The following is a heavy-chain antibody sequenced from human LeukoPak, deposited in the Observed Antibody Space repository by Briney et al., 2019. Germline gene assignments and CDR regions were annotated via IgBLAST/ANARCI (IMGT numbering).Heavy chain of an antibody. CDR1: GYTFTRYY. CDR3: ARAAVTMVRGPMGAFDI. Sequence: GASVKVSCKASGYTFTRYYMHWVRQAPGQGLEGMGWINPSSGGTNYAQKFQGRVTMTRDTSITTAYMELSRLRSDDTAVYYCARAAVTMVRGPMGAFDIWGQGTMVTVSS. CDR2: INPSSGGT. D-gene: IGHD3-10*01. V-gene: IGHV1-2*02. J-gene: IGHJ3*02.